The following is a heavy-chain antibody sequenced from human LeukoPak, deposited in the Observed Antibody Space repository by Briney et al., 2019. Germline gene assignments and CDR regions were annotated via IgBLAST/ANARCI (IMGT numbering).Heavy chain of an antibody. CDR3: AELGITMIGGV. V-gene: IGHV3-48*03. Sequence: GGSLRLSCAASGFTFSSYEMNWVCQAPGKGLEWISYISDSGTTIYYADSVKGRFTISRDNAKNSLYLQMNSLRAEDTAVYYCAELGITMIGGVWGKGTTVTISS. CDR1: GFTFSSYE. CDR2: ISDSGTTI. D-gene: IGHD3-10*02. J-gene: IGHJ6*04.